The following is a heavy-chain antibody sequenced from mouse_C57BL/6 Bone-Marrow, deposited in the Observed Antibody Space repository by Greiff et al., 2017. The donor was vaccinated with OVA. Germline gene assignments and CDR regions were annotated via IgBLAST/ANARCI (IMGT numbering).Heavy chain of an antibody. J-gene: IGHJ4*01. D-gene: IGHD4-1*01. CDR3: ATNWDLYAMDY. CDR2: IHPNSGST. Sequence: QVQLQQPGAELVKPGASVKLSCKASGYTFTSYWMHWVKQRPGQGLEWIGMIHPNSGSTNYNEKFKSKATLTVDKSSSTAYMQLSSLTSEDSAVYYCATNWDLYAMDYWGQGTSVTVSS. CDR1: GYTFTSYW. V-gene: IGHV1-64*01.